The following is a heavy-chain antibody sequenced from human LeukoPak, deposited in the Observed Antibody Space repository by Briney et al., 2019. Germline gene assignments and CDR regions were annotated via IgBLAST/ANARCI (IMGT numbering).Heavy chain of an antibody. V-gene: IGHV3-33*01. CDR1: GFTFRNAG. Sequence: GRSLRLSCAASGFTFRNAGTRWVRQAPGKGLEWVAFIWFDGTKAYYADSVKGRFTISRDNFNTTVYLHMNSLRGEDTALYYCARDRNNNFFDYCGQGTLVTVSS. CDR3: ARDRNNNFFDY. D-gene: IGHD2/OR15-2a*01. CDR2: IWFDGTKA. J-gene: IGHJ4*02.